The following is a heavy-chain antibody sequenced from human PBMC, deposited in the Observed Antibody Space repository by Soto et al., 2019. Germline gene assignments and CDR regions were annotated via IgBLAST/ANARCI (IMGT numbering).Heavy chain of an antibody. CDR1: GYAFSFG. J-gene: IGHJ4*02. CDR3: ATYYFGSGSYYRFDN. Sequence: ASVKVSCKASGYAFSFGFSWVRQAPGLGLEWMGWISASDGSTNSASKFRGRISMTTDTPTHTAYLDLLSLTSDDTAMYFCATYYFGSGSYYRFDNWGQGTQVTVSS. CDR2: ISASDGST. V-gene: IGHV1-18*01. D-gene: IGHD3-10*01.